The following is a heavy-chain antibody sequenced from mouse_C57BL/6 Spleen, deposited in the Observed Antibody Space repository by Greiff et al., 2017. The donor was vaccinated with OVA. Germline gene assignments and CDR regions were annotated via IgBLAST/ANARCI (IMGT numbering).Heavy chain of an antibody. CDR1: GYTFTDYY. V-gene: IGHV1-26*01. Sequence: VQLQQSGPELVKPGASVKISCKASGYTFTDYYMNWVKQSHGKSLEWIGDINPNNGGTSYNQKFKGKATLTVDKSSSTAYMELRSLTSEDSAVYYCASPYDGFSAWFAYWGQGTLVTVSA. CDR2: INPNNGGT. J-gene: IGHJ3*01. CDR3: ASPYDGFSAWFAY. D-gene: IGHD2-3*01.